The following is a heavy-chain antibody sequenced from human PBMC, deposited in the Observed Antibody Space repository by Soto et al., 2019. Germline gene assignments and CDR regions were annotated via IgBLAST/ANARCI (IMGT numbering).Heavy chain of an antibody. V-gene: IGHV3-23*01. J-gene: IGHJ5*02. CDR2: ISGSGGNT. CDR1: GFTFSSYV. CDR3: AKEMGDYYDSSGSWFDP. D-gene: IGHD3-22*01. Sequence: GGSLRLSCAASGFTFSSYVMSWVRQAPGKGLEWVSAISGSGGNTYYADSVKGRFTISRDNSKNTLFPQMNSLRAEDTALYFCAKEMGDYYDSSGSWFDPWGQGTLVTVSS.